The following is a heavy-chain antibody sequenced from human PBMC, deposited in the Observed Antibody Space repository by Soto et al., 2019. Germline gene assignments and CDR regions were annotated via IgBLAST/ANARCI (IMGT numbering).Heavy chain of an antibody. D-gene: IGHD6-19*01. CDR1: GFTFSSYG. V-gene: IGHV3-30*18. CDR2: ISYDGSNK. Sequence: GGSLRLSCAASGFTFSSYGMHWVRQAPGKGLEWVAVISYDGSNKYYADSVKGRFTISRDNSKNTLYLQMNSLRAEDTAVYYCAKDRGYSSGWYDGYMDVWGKGTTVTVSS. J-gene: IGHJ6*03. CDR3: AKDRGYSSGWYDGYMDV.